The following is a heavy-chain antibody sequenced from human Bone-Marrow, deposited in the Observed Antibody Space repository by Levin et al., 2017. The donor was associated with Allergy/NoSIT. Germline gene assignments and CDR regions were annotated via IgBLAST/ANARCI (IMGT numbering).Heavy chain of an antibody. J-gene: IGHJ4*02. D-gene: IGHD2-2*01. Sequence: GESLKISCAASGFTFSDYYMSWIRQAPGKGLEWVSYISSSSSYTNYADSVKGRFTISRDNAKNSLYLQMNSLRAEDTAVYYCARDTSLGYCSSTSCPRYLFDYWGQGTLVTVSS. V-gene: IGHV3-11*06. CDR2: ISSSSSYT. CDR3: ARDTSLGYCSSTSCPRYLFDY. CDR1: GFTFSDYY.